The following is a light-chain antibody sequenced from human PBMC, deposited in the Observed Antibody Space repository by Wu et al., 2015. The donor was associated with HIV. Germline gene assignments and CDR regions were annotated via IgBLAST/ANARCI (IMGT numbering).Light chain of an antibody. Sequence: EIVLTQSPATLSLSPGEGAALSCRASQSVASSLAWYQQKPGQAPRLLIYDASKRAPGIPARFSGSGSGTDFTLTISSLEPEDFAVYFCQQRHNWLTFGGGTKLEIK. V-gene: IGKV3-11*01. CDR1: QSVASS. J-gene: IGKJ4*01. CDR2: DAS. CDR3: QQRHNWLT.